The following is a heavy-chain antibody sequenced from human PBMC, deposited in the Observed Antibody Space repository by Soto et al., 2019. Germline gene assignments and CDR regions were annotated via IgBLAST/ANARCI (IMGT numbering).Heavy chain of an antibody. Sequence: VQLHESGPGLVKASGTLSLTCAVSGDSISNFHWWTWLRQPPGRGLEWIGAIFHSGSTTYNPSLKQQDPLPAARSTNQFSPHLNSVTAADTAVYSCARAGGEWLQSGVGGFDPSGPGILVVVSS. V-gene: IGHV4-4*02. CDR1: GDSISNFHW. CDR2: IFHSGST. CDR3: ARAGGEWLQSGVGGFDP. J-gene: IGHJ5*02. D-gene: IGHD3-10*01.